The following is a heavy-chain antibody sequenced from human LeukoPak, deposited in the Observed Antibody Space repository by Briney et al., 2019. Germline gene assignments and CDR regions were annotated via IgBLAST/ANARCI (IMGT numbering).Heavy chain of an antibody. CDR2: IYYSGST. CDR1: RGSISSYY. Sequence: SETLTLTCTVSRGSISSYYWSWIRQPPGKGLEWIGYIYYSGSTNYNPSLKSRVTISVDTSKNQFSLKLSSVTAADTAVYYCARLRYSSSWSFDYWGQGTLVTVSS. CDR3: ARLRYSSSWSFDY. D-gene: IGHD6-13*01. J-gene: IGHJ4*02. V-gene: IGHV4-59*01.